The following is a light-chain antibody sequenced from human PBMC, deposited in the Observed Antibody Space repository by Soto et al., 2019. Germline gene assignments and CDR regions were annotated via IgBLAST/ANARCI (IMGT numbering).Light chain of an antibody. CDR1: QSVSSN. V-gene: IGKV3-15*01. J-gene: IGKJ1*01. CDR2: GAS. CDR3: KQYNNWPPWT. Sequence: EIVMTQSRATLSVSRGERASLSCRASQSVSSNLAWYQQKPGQAPRLLIYGASTRATGIPARFSGSGSGTEFTLTISSLQSEDFAVYYCKQYNNWPPWTFGQGTKVEIK.